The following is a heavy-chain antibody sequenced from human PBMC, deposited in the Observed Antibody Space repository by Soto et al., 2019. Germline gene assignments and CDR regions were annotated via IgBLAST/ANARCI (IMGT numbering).Heavy chain of an antibody. Sequence: QVQLVESGGGLVKPGGSLRLSCAASGFTFSDYYMSWIRQAPGKGLEWLSYISGSSDNTNYADSVKGRFTISRDNAKKSLYLEMKSLRAEDTAVYYCAGITMMTWGQGTLVTVSS. V-gene: IGHV3-11*06. D-gene: IGHD3-22*01. CDR2: ISGSSDNT. CDR3: AGITMMT. J-gene: IGHJ5*02. CDR1: GFTFSDYY.